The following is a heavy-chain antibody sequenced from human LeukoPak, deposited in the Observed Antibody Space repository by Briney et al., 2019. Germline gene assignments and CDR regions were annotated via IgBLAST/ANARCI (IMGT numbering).Heavy chain of an antibody. Sequence: ASVKVSCKASGYSFTGYYIHWVRQAPGQGLEWMGWINPNSGDTNYAQKFQGRVTMTRDTSISTTYMEMSRLRSDDTAVYYCARVFLTGFVADYWGQGTLVTVS. V-gene: IGHV1-2*02. CDR3: ARVFLTGFVADY. CDR1: GYSFTGYY. CDR2: INPNSGDT. J-gene: IGHJ4*02. D-gene: IGHD3-9*01.